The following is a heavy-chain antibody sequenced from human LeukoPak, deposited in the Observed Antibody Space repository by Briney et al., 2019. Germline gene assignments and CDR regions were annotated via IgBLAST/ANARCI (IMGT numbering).Heavy chain of an antibody. CDR3: AKDAYIGYIDF. D-gene: IGHD6-13*01. CDR2: ITWNSGSI. CDR1: GFSFDDYA. Sequence: SLGLSCAASGFSFDDYAMHWVRQAPGKGLEWVSGITWNSGSIGYADSVKGRFTVSRDNAKNSLYLQMNSLRAEDTALYYCAKDAYIGYIDFWGQGTLVAVS. V-gene: IGHV3-9*01. J-gene: IGHJ4*02.